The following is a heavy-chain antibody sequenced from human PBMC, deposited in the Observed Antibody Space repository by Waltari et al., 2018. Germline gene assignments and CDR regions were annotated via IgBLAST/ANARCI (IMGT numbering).Heavy chain of an antibody. CDR2: ISYDGSNK. D-gene: IGHD1-26*01. Sequence: QVQLVESGGGVVQPGRSLRLSCAASGFTFSSYAMHWVRQAPGKGLEWVAVISYDGSNKYYADSVKGRFTISRDNSKNTLYLQMNSLRAEDTAVYYCARGGRRWELLPYYYYYMDVWGKGTTVTVSS. CDR3: ARGGRRWELLPYYYYYMDV. J-gene: IGHJ6*03. CDR1: GFTFSSYA. V-gene: IGHV3-30-3*01.